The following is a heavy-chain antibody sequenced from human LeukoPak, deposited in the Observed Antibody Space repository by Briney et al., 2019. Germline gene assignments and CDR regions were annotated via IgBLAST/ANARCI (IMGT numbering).Heavy chain of an antibody. CDR2: ISSSSSYI. V-gene: IGHV3-21*01. Sequence: PGGSLRLSCAASGFTFSSYSMNWVRRAPGKGLEWVSSISSSSSYIYYADSVKGRFTISRDNAKNSLYLQMNSLRAEDTAVYYCARVYYDFWSGYRQSDYWGQGTLVTVSS. D-gene: IGHD3-3*01. CDR3: ARVYYDFWSGYRQSDY. CDR1: GFTFSSYS. J-gene: IGHJ4*02.